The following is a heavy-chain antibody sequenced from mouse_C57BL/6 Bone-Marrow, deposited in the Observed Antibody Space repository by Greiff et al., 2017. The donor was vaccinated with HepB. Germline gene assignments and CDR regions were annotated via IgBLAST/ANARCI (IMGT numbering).Heavy chain of an antibody. D-gene: IGHD1-1*01. CDR2: ISSGSSTI. V-gene: IGHV5-17*01. Sequence: EVQRVESGGGLVKPGGSLKLSCAASGFTFSDYGMHWVRQAPEKGLEWVAYISSGSSTIYYADTVKGRFTISRDKAKNTLFLQMTSLRSEDTAMYYCARRDTTVGWYFDVWGTGTTVTVSS. CDR3: ARRDTTVGWYFDV. CDR1: GFTFSDYG. J-gene: IGHJ1*03.